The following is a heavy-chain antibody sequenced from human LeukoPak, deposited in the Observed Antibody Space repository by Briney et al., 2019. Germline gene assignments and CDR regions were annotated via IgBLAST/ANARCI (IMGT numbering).Heavy chain of an antibody. J-gene: IGHJ4*02. CDR3: ARDPGYDYGYDY. CDR2: IYSDGRT. V-gene: IGHV3-53*01. D-gene: IGHD5-18*01. CDR1: GFTVSDNY. Sequence: GGSLRLSGAASGFTVSDNYMGWVREAPGKVLEWVSIIYSDGRTYYADSVQRRFTLSRDNSKNTMYLQMNSLRAEDSAVYYCARDPGYDYGYDYWGQGTLVTVSS.